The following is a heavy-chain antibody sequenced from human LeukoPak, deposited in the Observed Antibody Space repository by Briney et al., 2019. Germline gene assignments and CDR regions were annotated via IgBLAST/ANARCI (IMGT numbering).Heavy chain of an antibody. CDR2: ISSSSSYI. D-gene: IGHD6-19*01. V-gene: IGHV3-21*01. Sequence: GGSLRLTCAASGFTFSSYSMNWVRQAPGKGLEWVSSISSSSSYIYYADSVKGRFTISRDNAKNSLYLQMNSLRAEDTAVYYCARDREVAVAGLWGRAFDIWGQGTMVTVSS. J-gene: IGHJ3*02. CDR1: GFTFSSYS. CDR3: ARDREVAVAGLWGRAFDI.